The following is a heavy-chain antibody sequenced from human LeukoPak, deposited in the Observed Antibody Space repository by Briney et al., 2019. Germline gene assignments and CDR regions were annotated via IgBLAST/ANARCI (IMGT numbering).Heavy chain of an antibody. CDR2: IYSGGST. J-gene: IGHJ6*04. CDR3: ARAGGIAAAGFVDV. Sequence: PGGSLRLSCAASGFTVSSNYMSWVRQAPGKGLEWVSVIYSGGSTYYADSVKGRFTISRDNSKNTLYLQMNSLRAEDPAVYYCARAGGIAAAGFVDVWGKGTTVTVSS. CDR1: GFTVSSNY. V-gene: IGHV3-53*01. D-gene: IGHD6-25*01.